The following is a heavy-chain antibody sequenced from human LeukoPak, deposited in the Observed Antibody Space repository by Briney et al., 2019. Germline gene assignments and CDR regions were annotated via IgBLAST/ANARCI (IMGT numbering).Heavy chain of an antibody. CDR1: GYTFTSYG. Sequence: ASVKVSCKASGYTFTSYGISWVRQAPGQGLEWMGWISAYNGNTNYAQKLQGRVTMTTDTSTSTAYMELRSLRSDDTAVYYCARARRGAVKVFGELYPRGGFDPWGQGTLVTVSS. J-gene: IGHJ5*02. CDR2: ISAYNGNT. CDR3: ARARRGAVKVFGELYPRGGFDP. V-gene: IGHV1-18*01. D-gene: IGHD3-10*01.